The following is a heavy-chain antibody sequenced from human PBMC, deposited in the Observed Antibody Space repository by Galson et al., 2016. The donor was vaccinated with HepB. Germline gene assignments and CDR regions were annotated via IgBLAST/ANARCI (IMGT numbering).Heavy chain of an antibody. V-gene: IGHV4-4*08. CDR2: VYRSGST. D-gene: IGHD3-22*01. J-gene: IGHJ5*02. Sequence: SETLSLTCTVSSGSISYNYWSWIRQPPGKGLEWVGHVYRSGSTNYNPSLKSRVTISVDTSKNQFSLKLSSVTASDTAVYYCARDYDTSGDYYVRWFDPWGQGTLVTVSS. CDR1: SGSISYNY. CDR3: ARDYDTSGDYYVRWFDP.